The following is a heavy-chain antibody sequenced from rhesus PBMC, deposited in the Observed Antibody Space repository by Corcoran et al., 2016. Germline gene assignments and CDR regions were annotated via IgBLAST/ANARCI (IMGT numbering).Heavy chain of an antibody. V-gene: IGHV4-76*01. D-gene: IGHD5-42*01. CDR2: IYGSSGST. CDR3: ARSWGYHFDC. Sequence: QVQLQESGPGVVKPSETLSLTCAVSGGSISSGYDWSWIRQPPGKGLECIGYIYGSSGSTNYNPSLQIRVTISKDATKNHFSPKLSSVTAADTAVYDCARSWGYHFDCWGQGVLVTVSS. CDR1: GGSISSGYD. J-gene: IGHJ4*01.